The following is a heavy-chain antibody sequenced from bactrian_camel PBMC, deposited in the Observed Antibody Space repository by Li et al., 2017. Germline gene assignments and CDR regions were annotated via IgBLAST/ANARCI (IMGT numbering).Heavy chain of an antibody. V-gene: IGHV3S53*01. J-gene: IGHJ4*01. CDR2: IAIDGKS. CDR1: GSIVGANS. CDR3: AGDAWTW. D-gene: IGHD1*01. Sequence: HVQLVESGGGSVQAGGSLRFSCTASGSIVGANSVAWFRQVPGKAREGVAAIAIDGKSKYADSVKDRFTISRDNAKNTTYLQMNSLKPEDTAMYYCAGDAWTWWGQGTQVTVS.